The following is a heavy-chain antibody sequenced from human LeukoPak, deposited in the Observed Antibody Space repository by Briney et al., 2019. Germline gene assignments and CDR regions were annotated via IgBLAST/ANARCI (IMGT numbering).Heavy chain of an antibody. CDR3: ASYCSSTSCYDAFDI. Sequence: GGSLRLSCAASGFTFSSYAMSWVRQAPGKGLKWVSAISGGGGSTYYADSVKGRFTISRDNSKNTLYLQMNSLRAEDTAVYYCASYCSSTSCYDAFDIWGQGTMVTVSS. V-gene: IGHV3-23*01. CDR1: GFTFSSYA. D-gene: IGHD2-2*01. J-gene: IGHJ3*02. CDR2: ISGGGGST.